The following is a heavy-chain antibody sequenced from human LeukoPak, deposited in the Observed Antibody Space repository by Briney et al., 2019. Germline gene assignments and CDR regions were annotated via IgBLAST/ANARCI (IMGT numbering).Heavy chain of an antibody. J-gene: IGHJ5*02. Sequence: EASVKVSCKASGYTFTGYYMHWVRQAPGQGLEWMGWINPNSGGTNYAQKFQGRVTMTRDTSISTAYMELSRLRSDDTAVYYCAREPGLIGESNWFDPWGQGTLVTVSS. CDR3: AREPGLIGESNWFDP. CDR1: GYTFTGYY. CDR2: INPNSGGT. D-gene: IGHD3-10*01. V-gene: IGHV1-2*02.